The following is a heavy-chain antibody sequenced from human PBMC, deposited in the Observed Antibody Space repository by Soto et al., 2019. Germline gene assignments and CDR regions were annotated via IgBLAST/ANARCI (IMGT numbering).Heavy chain of an antibody. CDR3: ARDLGMTAARPLYYFDS. J-gene: IGHJ4*02. Sequence: ASVKVSCKASGFTFTSSAVQWVRQARGQRLEWIGWIVVGSGNTNYAQKFQERVTITRDMSTSTAYMELNSLRSEDTAVYYCARDLGMTAARPLYYFDSWGQGTQVTVSS. D-gene: IGHD6-13*01. CDR2: IVVGSGNT. CDR1: GFTFTSSA. V-gene: IGHV1-58*01.